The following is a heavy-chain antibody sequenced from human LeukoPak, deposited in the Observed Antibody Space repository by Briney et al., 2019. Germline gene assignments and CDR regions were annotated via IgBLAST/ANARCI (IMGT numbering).Heavy chain of an antibody. J-gene: IGHJ6*03. V-gene: IGHV3-30*02. CDR1: GFTFSSYG. CDR3: AKGTKRLGYCSGGTCYSNYDYYYMHV. CDR2: IRYDGSKK. Sequence: PGGSLRLSCAASGFTFSSYGMHWVRQAPGKGLEWVAFIRYDGSKKYYADSVKGRFTISRDNSKNTLYLQMNSLRAEDTAVYYCAKGTKRLGYCSGGTCYSNYDYYYMHVWGKGTTVTISS. D-gene: IGHD2-15*01.